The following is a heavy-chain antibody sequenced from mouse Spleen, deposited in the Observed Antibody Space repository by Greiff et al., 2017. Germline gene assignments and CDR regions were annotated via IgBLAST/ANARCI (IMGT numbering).Heavy chain of an antibody. Sequence: VQLKQSGAELARPGASVKMSCKASGYTFTSYTMHWVKQRPGQGLEWIGYINPSSGYTKYNQKFKDKATLTADKSSSTAYMQLSSLTSEDSAVYYCASGGTWDYWGQGTTLTVSS. CDR2: INPSSGYT. V-gene: IGHV1-4*01. CDR1: GYTFTSYT. D-gene: IGHD2-14*01. J-gene: IGHJ2*01. CDR3: ASGGTWDY.